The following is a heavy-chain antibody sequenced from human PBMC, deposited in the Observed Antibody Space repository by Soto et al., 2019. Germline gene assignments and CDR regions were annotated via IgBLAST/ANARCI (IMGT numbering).Heavy chain of an antibody. CDR3: TTDAYDYSWGSYPNDAFDI. J-gene: IGHJ3*02. CDR2: IKRKPDGGTT. CDR1: GFTFSNAW. V-gene: IGHV3-15*01. D-gene: IGHD3-16*02. Sequence: EVQLVESGGGLVKPGGSLRLSCAASGFTFSNAWMSWVRQAPGKGLEWVGRIKRKPDGGTTDYAAPVKGRFTISRDDSKNTRYLQMNSLKTEDTAVYYCTTDAYDYSWGSYPNDAFDIWGQGTMVTVSS.